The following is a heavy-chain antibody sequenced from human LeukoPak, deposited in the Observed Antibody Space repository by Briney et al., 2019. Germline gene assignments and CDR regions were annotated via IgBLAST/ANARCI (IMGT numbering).Heavy chain of an antibody. J-gene: IGHJ5*01. V-gene: IGHV6-1*01. D-gene: IGHD1-26*01. CDR3: ARLAGASWFDS. Sequence: SQTLSLTCAISGDSVSTNSATWTWLTQSPSRRLEWRGRKYYRSKWYNDYAVSMKSRITINPDTSKNQSSLQLNSVTPENTAVYYCARLAGASWFDSWGQGTLVTVSS. CDR2: KYYRSKWYN. CDR1: GDSVSTNSAT.